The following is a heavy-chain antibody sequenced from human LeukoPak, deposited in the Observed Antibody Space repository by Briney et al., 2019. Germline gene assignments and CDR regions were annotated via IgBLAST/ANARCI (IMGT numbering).Heavy chain of an antibody. J-gene: IGHJ6*02. CDR2: INNRGGST. CDR3: AKAFGLSRHGMDV. Sequence: GGSLRLSCAASGFTFSSYPMSWVRQAPGKGLEWVSGINNRGGSTYNADSVKGGFTISRDNSKNTLYLQMNSLRVEDTAVYYCAKAFGLSRHGMDVWGQGTTVTVSS. V-gene: IGHV3-23*01. D-gene: IGHD3-16*01. CDR1: GFTFSSYP.